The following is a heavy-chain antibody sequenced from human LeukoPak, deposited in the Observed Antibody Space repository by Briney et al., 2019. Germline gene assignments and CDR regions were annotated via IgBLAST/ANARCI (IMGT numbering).Heavy chain of an antibody. V-gene: IGHV4-31*03. D-gene: IGHD2-2*02. CDR3: ARATYCSSTSCYTIEAYYFDY. CDR2: IYYSGST. Sequence: PSETLSLTCTVSGGSISSGGYYWSWVRQHPGKGLEWIGYIYYSGSTYYNPSLKSRVTISVDTSKNQFSLKLSSVTAADTAVYYCARATYCSSTSCYTIEAYYFDYWGQGTLVTVSS. J-gene: IGHJ4*02. CDR1: GGSISSGGYY.